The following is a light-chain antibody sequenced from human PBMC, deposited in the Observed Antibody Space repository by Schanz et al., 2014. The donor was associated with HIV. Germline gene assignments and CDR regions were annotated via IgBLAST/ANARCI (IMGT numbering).Light chain of an antibody. J-gene: IGLJ1*01. Sequence: QSVLTQPPSVSGAPGQRVTISCTGANSDVGSYNLVSWYQQHPGKAPKLMIYEVSKRPSGVSNRFSGSKSGNTASLTISGLQAEDEADYYCCSYAGSSTHVFGTGTKLTVL. V-gene: IGLV2-23*02. CDR2: EVS. CDR1: NSDVGSYNL. CDR3: CSYAGSSTHV.